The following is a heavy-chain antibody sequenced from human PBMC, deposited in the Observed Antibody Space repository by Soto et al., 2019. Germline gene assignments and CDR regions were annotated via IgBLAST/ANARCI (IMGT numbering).Heavy chain of an antibody. CDR2: IYNSEST. V-gene: IGHV4-31*03. Sequence: QVQLQESGPGLVKPSQTLSLTCTVSGGSISSGDYYWSWLRQLPGKDLEFIGYIYNSESTYYNPTLKRRVTISVDTSNNQSSLKLSSVTAADTAVYYCTDCFQTWGQGTLVTVSS. D-gene: IGHD2-21*02. CDR3: TDCFQT. CDR1: GGSISSGDYY. J-gene: IGHJ5*02.